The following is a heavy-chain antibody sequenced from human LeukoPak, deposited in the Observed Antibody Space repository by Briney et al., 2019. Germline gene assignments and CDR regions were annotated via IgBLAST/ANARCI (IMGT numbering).Heavy chain of an antibody. J-gene: IGHJ4*02. CDR2: IIPIFGTA. CDR3: QVSLERAVDY. CDR1: GGTFSSYA. Sequence: SVKVSCKASGGTFSSYAISWLRQAPGQGLEWMGGIIPIFGTANYAQKFQGRVTITAVEYTSTAYMELRGLRSEETAVFYCQVSLERAVDYWGQGTLVTVSS. D-gene: IGHD1-1*01. V-gene: IGHV1-69*13.